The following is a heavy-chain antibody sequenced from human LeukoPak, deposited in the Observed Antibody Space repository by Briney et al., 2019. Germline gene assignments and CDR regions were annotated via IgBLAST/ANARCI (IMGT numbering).Heavy chain of an antibody. CDR3: ARSKGAHYYYYGMDV. J-gene: IGHJ6*02. CDR1: GGSISSSGYY. CDR2: IYYSGST. Sequence: SETLSFTCTVSGGSISSSGYYWGWIRQPPGKGLGWIGSIYYSGSTYYNPSLKSRVTISVDTSKNQLSLKLSSVSAADTAVYYCARSKGAHYYYYGMDVWGQGTTVTVSS. V-gene: IGHV4-39*07. D-gene: IGHD3-16*01.